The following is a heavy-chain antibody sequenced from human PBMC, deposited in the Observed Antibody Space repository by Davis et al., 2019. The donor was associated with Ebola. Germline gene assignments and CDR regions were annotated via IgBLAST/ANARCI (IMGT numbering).Heavy chain of an antibody. CDR3: IGSWR. J-gene: IGHJ4*02. D-gene: IGHD3-16*01. V-gene: IGHV3-9*01. Sequence: SLKISCAASGFTFSSYAMSWVRQAPGKGLEWVSGISWNSGSIGYADSVKGRFTISRDNAKNSLYLQMNSLRAEDTAVYYCIGSWRWGQGTLVTVSS. CDR2: ISWNSGSI. CDR1: GFTFSSYA.